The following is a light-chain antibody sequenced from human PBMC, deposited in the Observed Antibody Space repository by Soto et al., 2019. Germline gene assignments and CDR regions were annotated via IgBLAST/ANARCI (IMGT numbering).Light chain of an antibody. CDR2: DSF. V-gene: IGKV3-20*01. CDR1: QRVDSTY. Sequence: EIVLTQSPGTLSLSLGQRATLSCRASQRVDSTYLAWYQQKPGQAPRLLIYDSFKRATGVPDRFSGSGSGTDFILTISRLAPDDFAVYYCQQFVTSPWTFGQGTKVEIK. J-gene: IGKJ1*01. CDR3: QQFVTSPWT.